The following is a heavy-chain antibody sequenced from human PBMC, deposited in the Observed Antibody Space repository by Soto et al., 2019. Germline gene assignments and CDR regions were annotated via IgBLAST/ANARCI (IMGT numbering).Heavy chain of an antibody. J-gene: IGHJ6*02. D-gene: IGHD3-3*01. CDR2: IYWDDDK. V-gene: IGHV2-5*02. Sequence: QITLKESGPTLVKPTQTLTLTCTFSGFSLSTSGVGVGWIRQPPGKALEWLALIYWDDDKRYSPSLKSRLTITKDTAKNQLVLTMTNMDPVDTATYYCAHRFHDFWSGWYYYGMDVWGQGTTVTVSS. CDR1: GFSLSTSGVG. CDR3: AHRFHDFWSGWYYYGMDV.